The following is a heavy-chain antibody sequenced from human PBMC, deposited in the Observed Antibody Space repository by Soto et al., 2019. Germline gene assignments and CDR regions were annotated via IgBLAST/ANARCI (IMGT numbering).Heavy chain of an antibody. V-gene: IGHV2-5*01. CDR2: IYWNDDK. Sequence: SGPTLVNPTQTLTLTCTFSGFSLSTSGVGVGWIRQPPGKALEWLALIYWNDDKRYSPSLKSRLTITKDTSKNQVVLTMTNMNPVDTATYYCAHMGPTAYCGVYCYSRFHVWFYPWGQGTLVTVSS. CDR1: GFSLSTSGVG. J-gene: IGHJ5*02. CDR3: AHMGPTAYCGVYCYSRFHVWFYP. D-gene: IGHD2-21*02.